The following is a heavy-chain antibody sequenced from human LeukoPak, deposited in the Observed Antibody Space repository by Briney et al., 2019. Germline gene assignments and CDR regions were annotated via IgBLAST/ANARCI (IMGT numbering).Heavy chain of an antibody. CDR2: INPSGGST. CDR1: GYTFTNSD. Sequence: ASVKVSCKASGYTFTNSDINWVRQAPGQGLEWMGIINPSGGSTSYAQKFQGRVTMTRDTSTSTVYMELSSLRSEDTAVYYCARGHSGSYCDYWGQGTLVTVSS. CDR3: ARGHSGSYCDY. J-gene: IGHJ4*02. V-gene: IGHV1-46*01. D-gene: IGHD1-26*01.